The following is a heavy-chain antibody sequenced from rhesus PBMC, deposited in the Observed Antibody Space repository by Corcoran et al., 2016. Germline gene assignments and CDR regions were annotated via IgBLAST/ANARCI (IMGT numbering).Heavy chain of an antibody. CDR2: IYGSGSSN. D-gene: IGHD3-16*01. J-gene: IGHJ6*01. CDR3: ARDAKDSGSYDTLGGLDA. V-gene: IGHV4-169*02. Sequence: QLQLQESGPGLVKPSETLSVTCAVSGGSIGRSYCTWIRQAPGKGLEWIGCIYGSGSSNNYNPSLKSRVTLSVDTSKNQLSLKLISVTTADTAGDYCARDAKDSGSYDTLGGLDAWGQGVVVTVSS. CDR1: GGSIGRSY.